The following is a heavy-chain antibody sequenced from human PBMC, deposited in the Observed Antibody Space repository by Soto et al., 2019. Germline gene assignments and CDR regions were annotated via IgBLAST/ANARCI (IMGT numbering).Heavy chain of an antibody. J-gene: IGHJ5*02. CDR1: GGSFGAYY. D-gene: IGHD2-15*01. V-gene: IGHV4-31*11. CDR2: VYYSGST. CDR3: TREVVSFTGNWFDP. Sequence: SETLSLTCAVYGGSFGAYYGTWIRQHPGKGLEWIGYVYYSGSTYYNPSLKSRVTISVDTSKNQFSLKLSSVTAADTAVYYCTREVVSFTGNWFDPWGQGTLVTVSS.